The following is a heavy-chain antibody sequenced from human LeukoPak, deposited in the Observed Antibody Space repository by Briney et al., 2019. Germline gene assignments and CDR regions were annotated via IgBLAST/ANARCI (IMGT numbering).Heavy chain of an antibody. D-gene: IGHD5-18*01. Sequence: PGGSLRPSCAASGFTFSSYSMNWVRQAPGKGLEWISSISSTLSYIYYADSLKGRFTISRDNAKNSLYLQMNSLRAEDTAVYYCARVSDTSGYSYGSIDYWGQGTLVTVSS. V-gene: IGHV3-21*01. CDR2: ISSTLSYI. J-gene: IGHJ4*02. CDR3: ARVSDTSGYSYGSIDY. CDR1: GFTFSSYS.